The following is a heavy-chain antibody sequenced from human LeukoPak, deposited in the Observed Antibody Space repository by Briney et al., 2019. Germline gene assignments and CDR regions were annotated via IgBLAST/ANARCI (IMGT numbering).Heavy chain of an antibody. D-gene: IGHD2-15*01. J-gene: IGHJ5*02. CDR2: INHSGST. V-gene: IGHV4-34*01. CDR1: GGSFSGYY. Sequence: SETLSLTCAVYGGSFSGYYWSWIRQPPGKGLEWIGEINHSGSTNYNPSLKSRVTISVDTSKNQFSLKLSSVTAADTAVCYCAREGARGGRPFDPWGQGTLVTVSS. CDR3: AREGARGGRPFDP.